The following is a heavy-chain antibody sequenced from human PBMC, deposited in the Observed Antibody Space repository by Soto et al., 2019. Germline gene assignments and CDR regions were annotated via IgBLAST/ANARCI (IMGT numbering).Heavy chain of an antibody. Sequence: GESLKISCAASGFTFSSYAMSWVRQAPGKGLEWVSAISGSGGSTYYADSVKGRFTISRDNSKNTLYLQMNSLRAEDTAVYYCAKPRAGVTAIEDYYYGMDVWGQGTTVTVSS. D-gene: IGHD2-21*02. J-gene: IGHJ6*02. CDR1: GFTFSSYA. V-gene: IGHV3-23*01. CDR3: AKPRAGVTAIEDYYYGMDV. CDR2: ISGSGGST.